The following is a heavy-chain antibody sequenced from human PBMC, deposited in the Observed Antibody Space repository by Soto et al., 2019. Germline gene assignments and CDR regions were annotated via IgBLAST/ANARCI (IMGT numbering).Heavy chain of an antibody. CDR1: GFSLSTSGVG. J-gene: IGHJ4*02. V-gene: IGHV2-5*02. Sequence: QITLKESGPTRVKPTQTLTLTCTFSGFSLSTSGVGVGWIRQPPGKALEWLVVIYWDDDKRYSPSLQNRLTTPKHHPNNQVVLTLTNLDPVDTSTYYCAHRSLSSGTYWDGGYFDYWGQGTLVTVSS. CDR2: IYWDDDK. D-gene: IGHD1-26*01. CDR3: AHRSLSSGTYWDGGYFDY.